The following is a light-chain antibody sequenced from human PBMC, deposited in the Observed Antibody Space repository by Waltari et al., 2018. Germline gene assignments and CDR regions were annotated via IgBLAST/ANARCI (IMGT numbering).Light chain of an antibody. CDR1: KSGAQY. CDR2: QDS. V-gene: IGLV3-1*01. Sequence: SYELTQPPSVSVSPGQTASIPCSVAKSGAQYASWYQQKPGQSPVLVIYQDSKRPSGIPERFSGSNSGNTATLTISGTQAMDEADYYCQAWDSSTVVFGGGTKLTVL. CDR3: QAWDSSTVV. J-gene: IGLJ2*01.